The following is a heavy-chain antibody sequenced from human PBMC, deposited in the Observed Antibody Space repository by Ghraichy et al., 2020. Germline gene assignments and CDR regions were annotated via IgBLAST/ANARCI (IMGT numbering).Heavy chain of an antibody. V-gene: IGHV3-30-3*01. Sequence: LSLTCAASGFTFSSYAMHWVRQAPGKGLEWVAVISYDGSNKYYADSVKGRFTISRDNSKNTLYLQMNSLRAEDTAVYYCARDRLPARSRSSWYTYYYYYYGMDVWGQGTTVTVSS. CDR3: ARDRLPARSRSSWYTYYYYYYGMDV. CDR2: ISYDGSNK. CDR1: GFTFSSYA. J-gene: IGHJ6*02. D-gene: IGHD6-13*01.